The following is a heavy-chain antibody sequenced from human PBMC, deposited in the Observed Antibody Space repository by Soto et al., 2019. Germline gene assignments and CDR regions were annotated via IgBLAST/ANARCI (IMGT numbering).Heavy chain of an antibody. CDR2: INAGNGNT. CDR3: ARVSSSWYSYYYGMDV. J-gene: IGHJ6*02. CDR1: GYTFTSYA. V-gene: IGHV1-3*01. D-gene: IGHD6-13*01. Sequence: ASVKVSCKASGYTFTSYAMHWVRQAPGQRLEWMGWINAGNGNTKYSQKFQGRVTITRDTSASTAYMELSSLRSEDTAVYYCARVSSSWYSYYYGMDVWGQGTTVTVSS.